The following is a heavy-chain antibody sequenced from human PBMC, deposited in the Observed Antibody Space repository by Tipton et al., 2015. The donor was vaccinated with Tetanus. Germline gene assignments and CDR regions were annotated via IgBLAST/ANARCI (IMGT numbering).Heavy chain of an antibody. CDR2: IYYSGST. J-gene: IGHJ5*02. CDR3: ARRSSSWYGLFGP. V-gene: IGHV4-59*01. Sequence: TLSLTCTVSGGSISSYYWSWIRQPPGKGLEWIGYIYYSGSTNYNPSLKSRVTISVDTSKNQFSLKLSSVTAADTAVYYCARRSSSWYGLFGPWGQGTLVPVSS. CDR1: GGSISSYY. D-gene: IGHD6-13*01.